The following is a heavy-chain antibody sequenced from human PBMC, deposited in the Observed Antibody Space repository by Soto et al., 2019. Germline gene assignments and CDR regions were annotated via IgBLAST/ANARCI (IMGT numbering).Heavy chain of an antibody. J-gene: IGHJ5*02. V-gene: IGHV4-31*03. CDR3: ANGYSSSSGWFDP. CDR2: IYYSGST. CDR1: GGSISSGGYY. D-gene: IGHD6-6*01. Sequence: QVQLQESGPGLVKHSQTLSLTCTVSGGSISSGGYYWSWIRQHPGKGLEWIGYIYYSGSTYYNPSLKSRVTISVDTSKNQFSLKLSSVTAADTAVYYCANGYSSSSGWFDPWGQGTLVTVSS.